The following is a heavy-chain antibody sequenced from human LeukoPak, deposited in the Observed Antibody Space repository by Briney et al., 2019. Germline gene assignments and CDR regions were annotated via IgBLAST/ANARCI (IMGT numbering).Heavy chain of an antibody. CDR1: GGSITITNYY. CDR3: ARDSCGENFVY. V-gene: IGHV4-39*07. J-gene: IGHJ4*02. D-gene: IGHD2-2*01. Sequence: PSETLSLTCTVSGGSITITNYYWGWIRQPPGKGLEWVGNIYYDGSTYYNPSLKSRVTISVDTSKNQFSLKLSSVTAADTAVYYCARDSCGENFVYWGQGTLVTVSS. CDR2: IYYDGST.